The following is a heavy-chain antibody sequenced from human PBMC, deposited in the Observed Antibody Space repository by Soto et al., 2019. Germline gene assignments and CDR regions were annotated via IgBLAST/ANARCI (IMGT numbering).Heavy chain of an antibody. V-gene: IGHV1-2*04. D-gene: IGHD4-17*01. J-gene: IGHJ6*02. Sequence: ASVKVSCKASGYTFTGYYMHWVRQAPGQGLEWMGWINPNSGGTNYAQKFQGWVTMTRDTSISTAYMELSRLRSDDTAVYYCARDPGTVTTRYYYYGMDVWGQGTTVTVSS. CDR1: GYTFTGYY. CDR3: ARDPGTVTTRYYYYGMDV. CDR2: INPNSGGT.